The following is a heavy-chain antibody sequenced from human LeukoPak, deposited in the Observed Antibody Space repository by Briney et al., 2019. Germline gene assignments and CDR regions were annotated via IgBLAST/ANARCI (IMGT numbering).Heavy chain of an antibody. CDR3: AKDVRRISMIVVVKSPYWYFDL. D-gene: IGHD3-22*01. Sequence: SETLSLTCTVSGGSISSGSYYWSWIRQPAGKGLEWIGRIYTSGSTNYNPSLKSRVTISVDTSKNQFSLKLSSVTAADTAVYYCAKDVRRISMIVVVKSPYWYFDLWGRGTLVTVSS. CDR1: GGSISSGSYY. J-gene: IGHJ2*01. CDR2: IYTSGST. V-gene: IGHV4-61*02.